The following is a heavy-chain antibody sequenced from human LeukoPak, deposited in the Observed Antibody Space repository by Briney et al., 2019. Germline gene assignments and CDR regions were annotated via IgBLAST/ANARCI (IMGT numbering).Heavy chain of an antibody. J-gene: IGHJ4*02. Sequence: SETLSLTCAVSGGSISSSSSICWTWVRQPPGEGLEWIGEIYHNGATNYNPSLKSRVTMLLDKSKNQFFLKLNSVTAADTAVYCCARVSAGDYGDYPFDYWGQGTLVTVSS. D-gene: IGHD4-17*01. CDR3: ARVSAGDYGDYPFDY. CDR1: GGSISSSSSIC. CDR2: IYHNGAT. V-gene: IGHV4-4*01.